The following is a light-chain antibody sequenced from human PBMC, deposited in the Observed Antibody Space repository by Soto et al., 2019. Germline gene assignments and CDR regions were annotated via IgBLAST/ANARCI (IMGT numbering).Light chain of an antibody. Sequence: DIQMPQSPSSLSASVGGRVTLPCQASPAIRNYLNWYPHKPGNPPPLLFSDASSLEPGVSSSVRGSGSGTYLTVTISGLQPGERATDVCQQHEELPYTFGGGTRLE. CDR1: PAIRNY. CDR2: DAS. V-gene: IGKV1-33*01. CDR3: QQHEELPYT. J-gene: IGKJ2*01.